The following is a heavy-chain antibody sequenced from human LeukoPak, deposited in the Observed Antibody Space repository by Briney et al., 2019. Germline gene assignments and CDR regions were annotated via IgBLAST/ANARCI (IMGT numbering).Heavy chain of an antibody. D-gene: IGHD3-9*01. CDR1: GGSISSYY. J-gene: IGHJ3*02. CDR2: ISSSGSTI. CDR3: ARGILTLTSDAFDI. V-gene: IGHV3-11*01. Sequence: LSLTCTVSGGSISSYYWSWIRQAPGKGLEWVSYISSSGSTIYYADSVKGRFTISRDNAKNSLYLQMNSLRAEDTAVYYCARGILTLTSDAFDIWGQGTMVTVSS.